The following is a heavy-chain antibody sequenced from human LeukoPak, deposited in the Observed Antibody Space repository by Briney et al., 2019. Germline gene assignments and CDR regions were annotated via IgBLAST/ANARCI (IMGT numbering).Heavy chain of an antibody. Sequence: PGRSPRLSCAASGFTFDDYAMHWVRQAPGKGLEWVSGISWNSGSIGYADSVKGRFTISRDNAKNSLYLQMNSLRAEDTALYYCAKDAESAAAGTFDYWGQGTLVTVSS. V-gene: IGHV3-9*01. J-gene: IGHJ4*02. CDR3: AKDAESAAAGTFDY. CDR1: GFTFDDYA. D-gene: IGHD6-13*01. CDR2: ISWNSGSI.